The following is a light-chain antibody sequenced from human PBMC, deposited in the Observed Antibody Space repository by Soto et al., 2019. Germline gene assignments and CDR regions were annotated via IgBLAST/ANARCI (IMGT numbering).Light chain of an antibody. CDR3: QKYGTSPRM. CDR2: GVF. CDR1: QSVSTSY. Sequence: EIVLTHSPGTLSLSPCEGATLSGSASQSVSTSYLAWYEQKFGQAPRILIYGVFNRATGIPDRFSGSGSVTDFTLTISRLEPEDFAVYYCQKYGTSPRMVGQGTKVDI. J-gene: IGKJ1*01. V-gene: IGKV3-20*01.